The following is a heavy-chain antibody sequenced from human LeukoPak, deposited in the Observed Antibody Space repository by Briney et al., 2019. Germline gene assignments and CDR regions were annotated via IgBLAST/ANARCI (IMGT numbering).Heavy chain of an antibody. J-gene: IGHJ6*03. V-gene: IGHV3-11*04. CDR1: GFTCSDYY. Sequence: GGSLRLSCAASGFTCSDYYMSWIRQAPGKGLEWVSYISSSGSTIYYADSVKGRFTISRDNAKNSLYLQMNSLRAEDTAVYYCAIHKGGTTGYYYMDVWGKGTTVTVSS. D-gene: IGHD3-16*01. CDR2: ISSSGSTI. CDR3: AIHKGGTTGYYYMDV.